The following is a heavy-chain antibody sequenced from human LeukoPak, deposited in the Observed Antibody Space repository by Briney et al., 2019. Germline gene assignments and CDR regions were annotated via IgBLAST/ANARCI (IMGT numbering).Heavy chain of an antibody. J-gene: IGHJ4*02. D-gene: IGHD3-10*01. CDR2: IISSGDTS. CDR1: GFTFSGYT. Sequence: GGSLRLSCAASGFTFSGYTMNWVRQAPGKGLGWVSSIISSGDTSYYTDSVKGRFTISRDNAKNSLYLQMNGLRDEDTAVYYCARGTYGSGFDYWGQGTLVTVSS. CDR3: ARGTYGSGFDY. V-gene: IGHV3-48*02.